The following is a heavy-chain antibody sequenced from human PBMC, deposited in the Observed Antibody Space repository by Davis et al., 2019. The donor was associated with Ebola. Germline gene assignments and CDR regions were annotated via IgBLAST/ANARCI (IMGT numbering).Heavy chain of an antibody. D-gene: IGHD6-6*01. V-gene: IGHV1-3*01. J-gene: IGHJ5*02. CDR3: ARDRGIAARLHWFDP. CDR1: GYIFTRYS. Sequence: AASVKVSCKTSGYIFTRYSIHWVRQAPGEGLEWVGWINGGNGDTKCSQKFQGRVTFTRDASASTAYMELSSLRSEDTAVYYCARDRGIAARLHWFDPWGQGTLVSVSS. CDR2: INGGNGDT.